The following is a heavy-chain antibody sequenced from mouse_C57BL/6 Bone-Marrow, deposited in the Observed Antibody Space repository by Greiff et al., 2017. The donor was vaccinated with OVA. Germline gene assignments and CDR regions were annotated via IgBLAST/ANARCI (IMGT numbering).Heavy chain of an antibody. CDR2: IYPRSGNT. D-gene: IGHD2-13*01. CDR1: GYTFTSYG. J-gene: IGHJ3*01. CDR3: ARFDDYPSWFAY. Sequence: QVHVKQSGAELARPGASVKLSCKASGYTFTSYGISWVKQRTGQGLEWIGEIYPRSGNTYYNEKFKGKATLTADKSSSTAYMELRSLISEDSAVYCCARFDDYPSWFAYWGQGTLVTVSA. V-gene: IGHV1-81*01.